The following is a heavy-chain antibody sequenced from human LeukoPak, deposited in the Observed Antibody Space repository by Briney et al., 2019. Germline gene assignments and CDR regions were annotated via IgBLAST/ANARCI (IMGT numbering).Heavy chain of an antibody. CDR3: ARDLRVGGQWLAPPGDPFDY. CDR2: INWNGGST. D-gene: IGHD6-19*01. CDR1: GFTFDDYG. Sequence: GGSLRLSCAASGFTFDDYGMSWVRQAPGKGLEWVSGINWNGGSTGYADSVKGRFTISRDNAKNSLYLQMNSLRAEDTALYYCARDLRVGGQWLAPPGDPFDYWGQGTLVTVSS. J-gene: IGHJ4*02. V-gene: IGHV3-20*04.